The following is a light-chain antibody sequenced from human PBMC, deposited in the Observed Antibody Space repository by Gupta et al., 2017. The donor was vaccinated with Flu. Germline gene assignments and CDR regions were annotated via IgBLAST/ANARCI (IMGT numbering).Light chain of an antibody. Sequence: STLSASLGDRVSSTCRASQSISGWLAWYQQKPGKAPKLLIYKASSLESGVPSRFSGSGSGTEFTLTISSLQPDDFATYYCQQYNSYSEGTFGQGTKLEIK. V-gene: IGKV1-5*03. J-gene: IGKJ2*02. CDR2: KAS. CDR1: QSISGW. CDR3: QQYNSYSEGT.